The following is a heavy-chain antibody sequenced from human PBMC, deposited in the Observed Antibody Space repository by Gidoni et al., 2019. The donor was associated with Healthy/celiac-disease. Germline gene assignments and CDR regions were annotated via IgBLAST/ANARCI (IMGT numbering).Heavy chain of an antibody. V-gene: IGHV3-30*18. J-gene: IGHJ3*02. Sequence: QVQLVESGGGVVQPGGSLRLSCAASGFTFSSYGMHGVRQAPGKGLEWVAVISYDGSNKYYADSVKGRFTISRDNSKNTLYLQMNSLRAEDTAVYYCAKGPDAFDIWGQGTMVTVSS. CDR3: AKGPDAFDI. CDR2: ISYDGSNK. CDR1: GFTFSSYG.